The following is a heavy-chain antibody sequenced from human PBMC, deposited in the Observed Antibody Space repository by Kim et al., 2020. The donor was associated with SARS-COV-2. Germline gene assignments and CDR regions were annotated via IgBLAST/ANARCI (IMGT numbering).Heavy chain of an antibody. D-gene: IGHD2-15*01. CDR3: ARVSTIPSSYCSGGSCYRRTPYGMDV. CDR2: IYSGGST. V-gene: IGHV3-53*04. J-gene: IGHJ6*02. CDR1: GFTVSSNY. Sequence: GGSLRLSCAASGFTVSSNYMSWVRQAPGKGLEWVSVIYSGGSTYYADSVKGRFTISRHNSKNTLYLQMNSLRAEDTAVYYCARVSTIPSSYCSGGSCYRRTPYGMDVWGQGTTVTVSS.